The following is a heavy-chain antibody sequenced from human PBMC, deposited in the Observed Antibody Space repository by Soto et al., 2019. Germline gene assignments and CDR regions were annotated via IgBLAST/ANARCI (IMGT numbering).Heavy chain of an antibody. D-gene: IGHD1-26*01. V-gene: IGHV4-59*01. CDR3: ATLGATPFDY. CDR1: GGSISSYY. CDR2: IYYRGSA. Sequence: SETLSRTCTVSGGSISSYYWSWIRQPPGKGLEWIGYIYYRGSANYNPSLKSRVTISVDTSKNQVSLKLSSVTAADTAVYYCATLGATPFDYWGQGTLVTVSS. J-gene: IGHJ4*02.